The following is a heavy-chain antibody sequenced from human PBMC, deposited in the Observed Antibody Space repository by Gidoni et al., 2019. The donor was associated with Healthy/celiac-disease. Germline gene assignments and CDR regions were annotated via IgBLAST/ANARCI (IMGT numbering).Heavy chain of an antibody. J-gene: IGHJ4*02. CDR3: AKVDNFYDSSGQLDY. CDR1: GFAFIRYA. Sequence: EVQLLESGGGLAQHGGSLRLSCAAPGFAFIRYAMSWVRQAPGKGLEWVSAISGSGGSTYYADSVKGRLTISRDNSKNTLYLQMNSLRAEDTAVYYCAKVDNFYDSSGQLDYWGQGTLVTVSS. V-gene: IGHV3-23*01. D-gene: IGHD3-22*01. CDR2: ISGSGGST.